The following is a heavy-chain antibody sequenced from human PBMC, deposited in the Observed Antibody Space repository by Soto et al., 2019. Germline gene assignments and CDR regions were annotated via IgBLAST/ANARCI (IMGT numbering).Heavy chain of an antibody. CDR3: ARNGAGGCFDY. CDR1: GFTFSTYT. J-gene: IGHJ4*02. V-gene: IGHV3-30-3*01. Sequence: QLQLVESGGGVVQPRRSLRLSCAASGFTFSTYTFHWVRQAPGKGLEWVAVTPYDGSNKDYADSVKGRFTISRDNSKNTVYLQMNGVRADDTAVYYCARNGAGGCFDYWGQGTLVTVS. CDR2: TPYDGSNK. D-gene: IGHD3-16*01.